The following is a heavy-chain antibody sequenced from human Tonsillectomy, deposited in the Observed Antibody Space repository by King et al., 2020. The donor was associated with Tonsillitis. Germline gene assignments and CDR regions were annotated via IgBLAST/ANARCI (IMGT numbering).Heavy chain of an antibody. Sequence: QLQESGPGLVKPSETLSLTCAVSGYSISSGYYWGWIRQPPGKGLEWIGSIYHGGSTYYSPSLKSRVTISVDTSKNQFSLKLSSVTAADTAVYYCTSGRDGYNDFDYWGQGTLVTVSS. CDR1: GYSISSGYY. J-gene: IGHJ4*02. V-gene: IGHV4-38-2*01. CDR2: IYHGGST. CDR3: TSGRDGYNDFDY. D-gene: IGHD5-24*01.